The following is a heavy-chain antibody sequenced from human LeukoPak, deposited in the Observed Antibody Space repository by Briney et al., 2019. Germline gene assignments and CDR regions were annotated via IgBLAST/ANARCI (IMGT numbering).Heavy chain of an antibody. CDR2: IIPILGIA. J-gene: IGHJ4*02. D-gene: IGHD3-22*01. CDR3: ARGVGDSSGYYSS. Sequence: GASVKVSCKASGGTFSSYAISWVRQAPGQGLEWMGRIIPILGIANYAQKFQGRVTITADKSTSTAYMELSSLRSEDTAVYYCARGVGDSSGYYSSWGQGTLVTVS. V-gene: IGHV1-69*04. CDR1: GGTFSSYA.